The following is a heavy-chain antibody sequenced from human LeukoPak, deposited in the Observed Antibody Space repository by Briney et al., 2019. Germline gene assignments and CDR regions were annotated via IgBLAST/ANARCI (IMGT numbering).Heavy chain of an antibody. V-gene: IGHV3-74*01. CDR2: INEDATTI. CDR3: VRDLILVWTPGDDFDF. D-gene: IGHD3-16*01. J-gene: IGHJ4*02. Sequence: GGSLRLSCAASGFAFSAYWMHWVRHAPGKGLEWVSRINEDATTITYADSVKGRFIISRDNSKKSLYLQMNNLRAEDTAVYYCVRDLILVWTPGDDFDFWGQGTLVIVSS. CDR1: GFAFSAYW.